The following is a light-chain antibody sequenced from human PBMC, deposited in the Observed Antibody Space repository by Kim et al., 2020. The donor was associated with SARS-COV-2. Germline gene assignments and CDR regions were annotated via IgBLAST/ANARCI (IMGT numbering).Light chain of an antibody. V-gene: IGKV1-17*01. CDR1: QDIRND. CDR2: GAS. CDR3: QQHSSYPIT. J-gene: IGKJ5*01. Sequence: ASVGDRVTIPCLASQDIRNDLGWYQQNPGRAPKRLIYGASSLQSGVPSRFSGSVSGTEFTLTISSLQPEDFATYFCQQHSSYPITYGQGTRLEIK.